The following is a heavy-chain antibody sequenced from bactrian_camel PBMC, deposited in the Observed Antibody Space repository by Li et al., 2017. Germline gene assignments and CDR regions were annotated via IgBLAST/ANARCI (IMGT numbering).Heavy chain of an antibody. Sequence: HVQLVESGGGSVQAGGALNLSCLASPDTYKSPCLGWFRKAPGEEREGVATLITGGGITYYTDSVKGRFTISQDNGKNTVSLQMNSLKSEDTAVYYCAADSYGAWCGLAGQGTQVTVPLQSDAYNYWGQGTQVTVS. J-gene: IGHJ4*01. V-gene: IGHV3S1*01. CDR1: PDTYKSPC. D-gene: IGHD6*01. CDR2: LITGGGIT. CDR3: AADSYGAWCGLAGQGTQVTVPLQSDAYNY.